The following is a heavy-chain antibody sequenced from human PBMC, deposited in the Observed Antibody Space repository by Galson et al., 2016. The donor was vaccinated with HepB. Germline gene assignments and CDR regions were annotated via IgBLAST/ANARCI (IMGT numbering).Heavy chain of an antibody. CDR2: ISGGGRGT. Sequence: SLRLSCAASGFTFSTSAMSWVRHAPGKGLEWLSVISGGGRGTDYADSAKGRFTISRDNSEKMVYLQMISLRVEDTAVYYCAKETGFWTADSYRYYGMDVWGQGTTVTVSS. V-gene: IGHV3-23*01. J-gene: IGHJ6*02. CDR1: GFTFSTSA. CDR3: AKETGFWTADSYRYYGMDV. D-gene: IGHD3/OR15-3a*01.